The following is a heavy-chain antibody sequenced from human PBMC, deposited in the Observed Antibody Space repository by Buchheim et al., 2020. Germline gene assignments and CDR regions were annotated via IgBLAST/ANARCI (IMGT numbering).Heavy chain of an antibody. J-gene: IGHJ6*01. V-gene: IGHV3-30*18. CDR1: GFTFRNYG. D-gene: IGHD5-24*01. CDR2: IPFDGLKK. Sequence: QVQLVESGGAVSQPGSSLRPPCAASGFTFRNYGMHWFRPAPRKGLDWVPFIPFDGLKKNYADSVKGRFTISRDNPKNPRYLQMNSLRAEDTAVYYCAKDPEMATTRYYYYGMDVWGQGTT. CDR3: AKDPEMATTRYYYYGMDV.